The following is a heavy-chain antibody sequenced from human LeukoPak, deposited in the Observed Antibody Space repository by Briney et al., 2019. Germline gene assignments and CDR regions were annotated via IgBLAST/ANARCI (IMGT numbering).Heavy chain of an antibody. CDR2: ISSSSSYI. D-gene: IGHD6-13*01. V-gene: IGHV3-21*01. CDR3: ARVNFGSSWALRALDI. CDR1: GFTFSSYS. Sequence: GGSLRLSCAASGFTFSSYSMNWVRQAPGKGLEWVSSISSSSSYIYYADSVKGRFTISRDNAKNSLYLQMNSLRAEDTAVYYCARVNFGSSWALRALDIWGQGTMVTVSS. J-gene: IGHJ3*02.